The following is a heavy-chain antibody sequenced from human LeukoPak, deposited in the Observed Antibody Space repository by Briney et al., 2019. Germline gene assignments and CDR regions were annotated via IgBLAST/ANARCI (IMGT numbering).Heavy chain of an antibody. V-gene: IGHV3-53*01. CDR3: AGGQGWQFDF. CDR2: MYVGGNT. Sequence: GGSLRLSCGASGFTVSSNYMSWVRQAPGKGLEWVSVMYVGGNTNYADSVKGRFTISRDNSKNTVFLQMNSLRVDDTAVYYCAGGQGWQFDFWGQGTLVTVSS. D-gene: IGHD2-15*01. J-gene: IGHJ5*01. CDR1: GFTVSSNY.